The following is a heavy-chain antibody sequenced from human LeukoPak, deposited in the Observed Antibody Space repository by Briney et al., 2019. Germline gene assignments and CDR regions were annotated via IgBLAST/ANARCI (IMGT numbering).Heavy chain of an antibody. Sequence: GGSLRLSCAASGFTFSSYGMHWVRQAPGNGLEWVAVISYDGSNKYYADSVKGRFTISRDNSKNTLYLQMNSLRAEDTAVYYCAKEYAQWQPFDYWGQGTLVTVSS. V-gene: IGHV3-30*18. J-gene: IGHJ4*02. CDR1: GFTFSSYG. CDR2: ISYDGSNK. D-gene: IGHD2-8*01. CDR3: AKEYAQWQPFDY.